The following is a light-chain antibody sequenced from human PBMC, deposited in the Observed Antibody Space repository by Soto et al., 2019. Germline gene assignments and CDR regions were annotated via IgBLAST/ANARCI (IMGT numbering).Light chain of an antibody. Sequence: EIVLTQSPGTLSLSPGERATLSCRASQSVSSSYLAWYQQKPGQAPRLLIYGASSRATGIPDRFSGSGSGTDFTLTISRLEPEDFAVYYRQQYGSSPPTFGQGPTVDIK. CDR2: GAS. CDR3: QQYGSSPPT. J-gene: IGKJ1*01. CDR1: QSVSSSY. V-gene: IGKV3-20*01.